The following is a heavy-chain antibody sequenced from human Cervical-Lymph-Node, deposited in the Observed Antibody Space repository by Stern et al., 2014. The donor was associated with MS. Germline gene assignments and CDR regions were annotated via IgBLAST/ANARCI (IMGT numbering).Heavy chain of an antibody. Sequence: QVTLKESGPVLAKPTETLTLTCTVSGFSLNNARMGVSWIRQPPGKALEWLEHIFSNDEKSYSTSLKGRLTISKDTSKRQVVLTMTHMDPVDTATYYCARMMQHLAGDAFDVWGQGTMVTVSS. J-gene: IGHJ3*01. CDR3: ARMMQHLAGDAFDV. CDR1: GFSLNNARMG. V-gene: IGHV2-26*01. CDR2: IFSNDEK.